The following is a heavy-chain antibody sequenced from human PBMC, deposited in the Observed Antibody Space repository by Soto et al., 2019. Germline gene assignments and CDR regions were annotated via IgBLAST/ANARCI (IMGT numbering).Heavy chain of an antibody. J-gene: IGHJ4*02. CDR2: IYYSGST. CDR3: ASKRYCSGGSCYDDY. V-gene: IGHV4-39*01. D-gene: IGHD2-15*01. CDR1: GGSISSSSYY. Sequence: QLQLQESGPGPVKPSETLSLTCTVSGGSISSSSYYWGWIRQPPGKGLEWIGSIYYSGSTYYNPSLKSRVTISVDTSKNQFSLKLSSVTAADTAVYYCASKRYCSGGSCYDDYWGQGTLVTVSS.